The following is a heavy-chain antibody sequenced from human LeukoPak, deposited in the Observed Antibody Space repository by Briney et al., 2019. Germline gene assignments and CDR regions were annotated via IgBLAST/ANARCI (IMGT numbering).Heavy chain of an antibody. CDR2: ISGSGSST. Sequence: GGSLRLSCAASGFIFSNPAMTWVRQAPGKGLEWVSAISGSGSSTYYAESVKGRFTISRDNSKNTLVLQMSSLRAEDTALYYCAKGYNWTYSFGSWGQGTLVTVSS. CDR3: AKGYNWTYSFGS. J-gene: IGHJ4*02. D-gene: IGHD1-20*01. V-gene: IGHV3-23*01. CDR1: GFIFSNPA.